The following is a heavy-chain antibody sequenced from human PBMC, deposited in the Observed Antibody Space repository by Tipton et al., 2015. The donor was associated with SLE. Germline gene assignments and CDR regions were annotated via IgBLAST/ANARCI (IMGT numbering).Heavy chain of an antibody. J-gene: IGHJ3*02. V-gene: IGHV3-74*01. CDR2: INSDGSST. Sequence: SLRLSCAASGFTFSSYWMHWVRQAPGKGLVWVSRINSDGSSTSYADSVKGRFTISRDNAKNSLSLQMNSLRDEDTAVYYCVREGHTSGFAPAFDIWGQGTVVTVSS. CDR1: GFTFSSYW. D-gene: IGHD6-19*01. CDR3: VREGHTSGFAPAFDI.